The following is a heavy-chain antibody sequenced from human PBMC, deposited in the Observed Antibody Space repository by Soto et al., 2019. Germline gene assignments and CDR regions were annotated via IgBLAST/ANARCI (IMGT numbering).Heavy chain of an antibody. J-gene: IGHJ4*02. D-gene: IGHD3-22*01. V-gene: IGHV3-23*01. CDR2: ISGSGGST. CDR3: AKVYDSSGYYSSYFDY. Sequence: PGGSLRLSCAASGFTFSSYAMSWVRQAPGKGLEWVSAISGSGGSTYYADSVKGRFTISRDNSKNTLYLQMNSLRAEDTAVYYCAKVYDSSGYYSSYFDYWGQGTLVTVSS. CDR1: GFTFSSYA.